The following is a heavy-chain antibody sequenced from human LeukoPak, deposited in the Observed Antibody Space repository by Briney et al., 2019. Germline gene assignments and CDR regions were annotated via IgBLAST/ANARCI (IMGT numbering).Heavy chain of an antibody. CDR1: GYSISSGYY. D-gene: IGHD3-10*01. J-gene: IGHJ5*02. V-gene: IGHV4-38-2*01. Sequence: TSETLSLTCAVSGYSISSGYYWGWIRQPPGQGLEWIGSIYHSGSTYYNPSLKSRVTISVDTSKNQVCLKLRSVTAADTAVYYCATANYYGSGSYYTVYSSFDPWGQGTLVTVSS. CDR2: IYHSGST. CDR3: ATANYYGSGSYYTVYSSFDP.